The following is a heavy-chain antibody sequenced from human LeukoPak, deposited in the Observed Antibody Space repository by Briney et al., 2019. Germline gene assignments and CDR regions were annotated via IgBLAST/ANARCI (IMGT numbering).Heavy chain of an antibody. D-gene: IGHD3-22*01. CDR3: ARDSSGYYPYYYYYGMDV. J-gene: IGHJ6*02. CDR2: IYYNGNT. Sequence: SETLSLTCTVSGGSVSSGSYFWSWIRQPPGKGLEWIGFIYYNGNTNSSPSLKSRVTISVDTSKSQFSLKLTSVTAADTAVYYCARDSSGYYPYYYYYGMDVWGQGTTVTVSS. V-gene: IGHV4-61*01. CDR1: GGSVSSGSYF.